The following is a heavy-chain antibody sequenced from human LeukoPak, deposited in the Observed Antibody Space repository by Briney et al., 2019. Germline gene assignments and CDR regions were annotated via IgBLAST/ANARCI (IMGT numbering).Heavy chain of an antibody. Sequence: GSLRLSCAASGFTFSSYSMNWVRQAPGKGLEWVSSISSSSSYIYYADSVKGRFTISRDNAKNSLYLQMTSLRAEDTAVYYCARSRIKSCNLFDPWGQGTLVTVSS. CDR1: GFTFSSYS. CDR2: ISSSSSYI. J-gene: IGHJ5*02. V-gene: IGHV3-21*01. CDR3: ARSRIKSCNLFDP. D-gene: IGHD1-14*01.